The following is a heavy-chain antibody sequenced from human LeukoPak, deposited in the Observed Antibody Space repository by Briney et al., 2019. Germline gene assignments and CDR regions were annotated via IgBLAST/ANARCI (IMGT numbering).Heavy chain of an antibody. CDR2: ISYDGSRK. Sequence: PGGSLRLSCAASGFTFSNAWMSWVRQAPGKGLEWVSYISYDGSRKNYADSVKGRFTISRDNSKNTLFLQMNSLKAEDTAVYYCAKKLIGNVDYFDYWGQGTLVTVSS. CDR3: AKKLIGNVDYFDY. J-gene: IGHJ4*02. CDR1: GFTFSNAW. D-gene: IGHD2-8*01. V-gene: IGHV3-30*02.